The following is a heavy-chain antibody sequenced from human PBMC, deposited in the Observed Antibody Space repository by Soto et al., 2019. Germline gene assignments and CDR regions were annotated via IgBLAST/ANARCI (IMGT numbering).Heavy chain of an antibody. CDR1: GGSISSSNW. D-gene: IGHD6-13*01. CDR2: IYHSGST. CDR3: ARGGLGAAAGQFWFDP. Sequence: LSETLSLTCAVSGGSISSSNWWSWVRQPPGKGLEWIGEIYHSGSTNYNPSLKSRVTISVDKSKNQFPLKLSSVTAADTAVYYCARGGLGAAAGQFWFDPWGQGTLVT. V-gene: IGHV4-4*02. J-gene: IGHJ5*02.